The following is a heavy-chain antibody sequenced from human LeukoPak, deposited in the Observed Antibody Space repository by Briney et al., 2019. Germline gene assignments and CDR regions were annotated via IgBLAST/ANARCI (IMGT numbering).Heavy chain of an antibody. CDR2: ICYSGST. CDR1: GGSISSYY. J-gene: IGHJ3*02. Sequence: SETLSLTCTVSGGSISSYYWSWIRQPPGKGLEWIGYICYSGSTNYNPSLKSRVTISVDTSKNQFSLKLSSVTAADTAVYYCARERRFLEWLRADAFDIWGQGTMVTVSS. D-gene: IGHD3-3*01. V-gene: IGHV4-59*01. CDR3: ARERRFLEWLRADAFDI.